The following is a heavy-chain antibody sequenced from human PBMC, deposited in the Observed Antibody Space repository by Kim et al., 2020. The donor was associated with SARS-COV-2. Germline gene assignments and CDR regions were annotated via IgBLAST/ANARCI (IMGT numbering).Heavy chain of an antibody. CDR3: ARRIVGERSVYAFDI. D-gene: IGHD1-26*01. CDR1: GFTVSSNY. V-gene: IGHV3-53*01. CDR2: IYSGGST. J-gene: IGHJ3*02. Sequence: GGSLRLSCAASGFTVSSNYMSWVRQAPGKGLEWVSVIYSGGSTYYADSVKGRFTISRDNSKNTLYLQMNSLRAEDTAVYYCARRIVGERSVYAFDIWGQGKMVTVSS.